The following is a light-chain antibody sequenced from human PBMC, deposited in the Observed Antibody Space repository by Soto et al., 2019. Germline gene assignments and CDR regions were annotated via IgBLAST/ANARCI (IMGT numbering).Light chain of an antibody. CDR2: AVS. J-gene: IGLJ1*01. V-gene: IGLV2-14*01. Sequence: SVLTQAASVSGSPGQSSTISCTGTSSDVGLYDYVSWYQQHPGKAPQLMIYAVSNRPSGVSNRFSASKSGNTASLFISGLQAEDEADYYCSSYTSDSSYVFGSGTKVTVL. CDR1: SSDVGLYDY. CDR3: SSYTSDSSYV.